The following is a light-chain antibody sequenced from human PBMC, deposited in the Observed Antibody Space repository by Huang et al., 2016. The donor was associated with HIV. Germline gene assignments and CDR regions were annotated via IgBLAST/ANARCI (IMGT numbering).Light chain of an antibody. V-gene: IGKV1-39*01. J-gene: IGKJ1*01. CDR3: QQTYTGVT. CDR1: QSINTY. CDR2: AAS. Sequence: DIQMTQSPSSLSASVGDRVTITCRASQSINTYLNWFQPKPGKAPKVLISAASTLQSGVPSRFSGGGSGTHFTLTITSLQPEDFATYYCQQTYTGVTFGQGTKVEIK.